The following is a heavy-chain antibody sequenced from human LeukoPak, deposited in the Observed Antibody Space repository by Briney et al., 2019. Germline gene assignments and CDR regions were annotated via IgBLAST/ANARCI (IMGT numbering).Heavy chain of an antibody. CDR1: GFTFSSYG. CDR2: ISYDGSNK. D-gene: IGHD2-15*01. Sequence: GGSLRLSCAASGFTFSSYGMHWVRQAPGKGLEWVAVISYDGSNKYFADSVKGRFTISRDNSKNTLYLQMNSLRAEDTAVYYCARGPRGNNPVVVAAIAFSRGRGYYYYGMDVWGQGTTVTVSS. V-gene: IGHV3-30*03. CDR3: ARGPRGNNPVVVAAIAFSRGRGYYYYGMDV. J-gene: IGHJ6*02.